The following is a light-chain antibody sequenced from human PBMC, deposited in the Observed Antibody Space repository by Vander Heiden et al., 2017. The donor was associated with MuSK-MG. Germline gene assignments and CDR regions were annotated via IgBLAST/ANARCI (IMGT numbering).Light chain of an antibody. V-gene: IGLV1-47*01. Sequence: SVLTPPPPVSGAPVQRVPISCSGSSSNIGSNSVYWYQQLPGTAPKLLFYTNNQRPSGVPGRFSGSKSGTSASLAISGLRSEDEADYYCAAWDDSLSAHVFGPGTRVTVL. CDR1: SSNIGSNS. CDR3: AAWDDSLSAHV. J-gene: IGLJ1*01. CDR2: TNN.